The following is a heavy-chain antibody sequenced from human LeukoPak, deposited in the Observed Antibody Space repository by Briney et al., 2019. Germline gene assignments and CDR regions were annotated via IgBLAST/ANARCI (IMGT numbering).Heavy chain of an antibody. CDR1: GGSISSYY. V-gene: IGHV4-4*07. Sequence: PSETLSLTCTVSGGSISSYYWSWIRQPAGKGLEWIGRIYTSGSTNYNPSLKSRVTMSVDTSKNQFSLKLSSVTAADTAVYYCARGTAAGSIYYYYYMDVWGKGTTVTVSS. CDR2: IYTSGST. J-gene: IGHJ6*03. D-gene: IGHD6-13*01. CDR3: ARGTAAGSIYYYYYMDV.